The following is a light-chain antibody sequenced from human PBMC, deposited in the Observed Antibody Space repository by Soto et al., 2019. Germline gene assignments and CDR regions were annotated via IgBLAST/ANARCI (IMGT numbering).Light chain of an antibody. J-gene: IGLJ1*01. Sequence: LTQPASVSGSPGQSITISCTGGSSDVGGYEYVSWYQHHPGKAPKLIIYEVSHRPSGVSDRFSASKFGNTASLTISGLQAEDEADYYCSSHTSTRTLYVFGTGTKVTVL. CDR1: SSDVGGYEY. CDR3: SSHTSTRTLYV. CDR2: EVS. V-gene: IGLV2-14*01.